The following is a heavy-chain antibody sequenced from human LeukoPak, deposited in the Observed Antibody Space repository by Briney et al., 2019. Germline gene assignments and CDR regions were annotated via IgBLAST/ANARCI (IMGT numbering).Heavy chain of an antibody. CDR3: ASPPGRRYADYYMDV. CDR2: IIPIFGTA. V-gene: IGHV1-69*13. J-gene: IGHJ6*03. Sequence: EASVKVSCKASGGTFSSYAISWVRRAPGQGLEWMGGIIPIFGTANYAQKFQGRVTITADESTSTAYMELSSLRSEDTAVYYCASPPGRRYADYYMDVWGKGTTVTVSS. CDR1: GGTFSSYA. D-gene: IGHD3-9*01.